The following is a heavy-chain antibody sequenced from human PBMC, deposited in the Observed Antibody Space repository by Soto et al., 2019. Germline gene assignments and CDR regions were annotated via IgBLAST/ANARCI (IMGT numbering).Heavy chain of an antibody. D-gene: IGHD3-10*01. J-gene: IGHJ4*02. CDR1: GGSISSSSYY. CDR3: ARLSAVQKYRDY. Sequence: PSETLSLTCTVSGGSISSSSYYWGWIRQPPGKGLEWIGSIYYSGSTYYNPSLKSRVTISVDTSKNQLSLKLSSVTAADTAVYYCARLSAVQKYRDYWGQGTLVTVS. CDR2: IYYSGST. V-gene: IGHV4-39*01.